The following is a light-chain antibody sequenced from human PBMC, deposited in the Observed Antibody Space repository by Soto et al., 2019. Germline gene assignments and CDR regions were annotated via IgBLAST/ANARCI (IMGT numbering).Light chain of an antibody. J-gene: IGLJ2*01. CDR1: SSNIGRNS. CDR2: NNN. V-gene: IGLV1-44*01. Sequence: QSVLTQPPSASGTPGQRVTISCSGGSSNIGRNSVSWYQQVPGTAPKLIIFNNNERPSGIPGRFSGSTSGASASLAIVGLQSEDEADYFCASWDDNLNGPLLFGGGTKLTVL. CDR3: ASWDDNLNGPLL.